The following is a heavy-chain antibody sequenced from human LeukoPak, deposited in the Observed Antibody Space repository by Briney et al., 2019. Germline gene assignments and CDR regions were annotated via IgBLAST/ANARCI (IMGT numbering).Heavy chain of an antibody. Sequence: SQTLSLTCTVSGGSISSGSYYWSWIRQPAGKGLEWIGRIYTSGSTNYNPSLKSRVTISVDTSKNQFSLKLSSVTAADTAVYYCARGEYYDILTGLVFDDWGQGTLVTVSS. J-gene: IGHJ4*02. CDR1: GGSISSGSYY. CDR2: IYTSGST. CDR3: ARGEYYDILTGLVFDD. V-gene: IGHV4-61*02. D-gene: IGHD3-9*01.